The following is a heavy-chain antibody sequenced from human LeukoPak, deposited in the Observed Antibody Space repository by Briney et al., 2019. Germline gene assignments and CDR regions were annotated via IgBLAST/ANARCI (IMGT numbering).Heavy chain of an antibody. CDR2: IFYSGST. J-gene: IGHJ3*01. CDR1: SGSISTSNYY. CDR3: ARKWRRGYYLNGGFDV. D-gene: IGHD3-3*01. Sequence: EASETLSLTCTVSSGSISTSNYYWGWVRQPPGKALEWIGNIFYSGSTYYSPSLKSRVTISLDTSRNQFSLKLNSVTAADTAIYYCARKWRRGYYLNGGFDVWGQGTVVTVSS. V-gene: IGHV4-39*07.